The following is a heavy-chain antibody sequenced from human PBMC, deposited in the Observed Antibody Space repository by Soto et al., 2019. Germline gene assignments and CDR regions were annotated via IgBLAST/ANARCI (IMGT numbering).Heavy chain of an antibody. J-gene: IGHJ4*02. V-gene: IGHV4-59*08. Sequence: SETLSLTCTVSGGSISSYYWSWIRQPPGKGLEWIGYIYYSGSTNYNPSLKSRVTISVDTSKNQFSLKLSSVTAADTAVYYCARRYVSCFDHWGQGTLVTVSS. D-gene: IGHD2-2*01. CDR3: ARRYVSCFDH. CDR2: IYYSGST. CDR1: GGSISSYY.